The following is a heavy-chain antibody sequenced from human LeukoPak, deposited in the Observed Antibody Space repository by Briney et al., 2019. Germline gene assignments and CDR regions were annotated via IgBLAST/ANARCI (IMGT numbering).Heavy chain of an antibody. J-gene: IGHJ4*02. CDR3: ARWRTSSWSEFDY. D-gene: IGHD6-13*01. CDR2: IKQDGSEI. CDR1: GFTFSSHW. V-gene: IGHV3-7*05. Sequence: PGGSVRLSCAASGFTFSSHWVAWLRQAPEKGRECVAHIKQDGSEIDYVDSVKGRFTISRDNAKNSLYLQMKGLRVEDTAVYFCARWRTSSWSEFDYWGQGTLVTVSS.